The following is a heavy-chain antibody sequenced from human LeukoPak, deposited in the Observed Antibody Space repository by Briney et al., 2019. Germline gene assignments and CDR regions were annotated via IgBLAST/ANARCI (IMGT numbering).Heavy chain of an antibody. Sequence: GGSLRLSCAASGFTFSSYSMTWVRQAPGKGLEWGSSISSSSSYRYYADSVKGRFTISRDNAKNSLYLQMNSLRAEDTAVYYCARVKDYDFWSGYYTEHAYFDYWGQGTLVTVSS. D-gene: IGHD3-3*01. CDR3: ARVKDYDFWSGYYTEHAYFDY. J-gene: IGHJ4*02. CDR1: GFTFSSYS. V-gene: IGHV3-21*01. CDR2: ISSSSSYR.